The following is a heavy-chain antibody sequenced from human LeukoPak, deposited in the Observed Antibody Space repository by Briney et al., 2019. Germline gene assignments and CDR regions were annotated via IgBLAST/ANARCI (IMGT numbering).Heavy chain of an antibody. CDR3: ARDSGLKSLDAFDI. J-gene: IGHJ3*02. V-gene: IGHV3-21*04. CDR1: GFTFSTHS. Sequence: GGSLRLSCAASGFTFSTHSLNWVRQAPGKGLEWVSSISSTSSYIYYADSVKGRFTISRENTKNSLYLQMNSLRAEDMAVYYCARDSGLKSLDAFDIWGQGTMVTVSS. CDR2: ISSTSSYI.